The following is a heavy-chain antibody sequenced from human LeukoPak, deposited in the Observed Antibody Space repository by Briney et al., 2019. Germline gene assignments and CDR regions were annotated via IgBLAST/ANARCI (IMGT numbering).Heavy chain of an antibody. J-gene: IGHJ4*02. CDR3: ARDRITMIEQ. CDR1: GYTFTSYD. Sequence: ASVKVSCKASGYTFTSYDINWVRQATGQGLEWMGWINPNSGGTNYAQKFQGRVTMTRDTSISTAYMELSRLRSDDTAVYYCARDRITMIEQWGQGTLVTVSS. V-gene: IGHV1-2*02. D-gene: IGHD3-22*01. CDR2: INPNSGGT.